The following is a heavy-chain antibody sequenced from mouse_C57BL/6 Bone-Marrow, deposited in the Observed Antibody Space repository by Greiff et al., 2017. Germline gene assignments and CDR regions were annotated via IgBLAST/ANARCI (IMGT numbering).Heavy chain of an antibody. Sequence: QVQLQQPGAELVRPGSSVKLSCKASGYTFTSYWMDWVKQRPGKGLEWIGNIYPSDSETHYNQKFKDKATLTVDKSSSTAYMQLSSLTSEDSAVYYCARSGDYDEGYWYFDVWGTGTTVTVSS. V-gene: IGHV1-61*01. J-gene: IGHJ1*03. CDR2: IYPSDSET. CDR3: ARSGDYDEGYWYFDV. CDR1: GYTFTSYW. D-gene: IGHD2-4*01.